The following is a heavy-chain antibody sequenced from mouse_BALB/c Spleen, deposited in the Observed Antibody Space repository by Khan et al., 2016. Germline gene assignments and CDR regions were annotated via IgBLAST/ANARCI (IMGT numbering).Heavy chain of an antibody. J-gene: IGHJ1*01. V-gene: IGHV1-85*01. CDR3: ARLYGSTYCYFDV. CDR2: IFPGDGST. Sequence: QVQLQQPGAELVKPGASVKLSCKASGYTFTSYDINWVRQRPEQGLEWIGWIFPGDGSTKYNEKFKGKATLTTDKSSSTAYMKLSRLTSEDSAVYFSARLYGSTYCYFDVWGAVTSVTVTS. D-gene: IGHD1-1*01. CDR1: GYTFTSYD.